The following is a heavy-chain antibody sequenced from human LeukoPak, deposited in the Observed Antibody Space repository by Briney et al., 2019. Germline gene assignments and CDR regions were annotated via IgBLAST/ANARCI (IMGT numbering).Heavy chain of an antibody. D-gene: IGHD3-22*01. J-gene: IGHJ4*02. CDR1: GGSISSYY. V-gene: IGHV4-59*01. CDR3: ARWGSRDSSGYYYEGDY. Sequence: TSETLSLTCTVSGGSISSYYWSWIRQPPGKGQEWIGYIYYSGSTNYNPSLKSRVTISVDTSKNQFSLKLSSVTAADTAVYYCARWGSRDSSGYYYEGDYWGQGTLVTVSS. CDR2: IYYSGST.